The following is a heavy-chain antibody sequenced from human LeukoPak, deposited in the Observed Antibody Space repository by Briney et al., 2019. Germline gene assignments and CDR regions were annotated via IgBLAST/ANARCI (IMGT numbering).Heavy chain of an antibody. D-gene: IGHD3-22*01. J-gene: IGHJ6*03. Sequence: GASVKVSCKASGCTFTTYGISWVRQAPGQGLEWMGWISAYNGNTNYAQKLQGRVTMTTDTSTSTAYMELRSLRSDDTAVYYCARARYYDSSGYYVDDGYYYYYTDVWGKGTTVTISS. CDR3: ARARYYDSSGYYVDDGYYYYYTDV. CDR2: ISAYNGNT. CDR1: GCTFTTYG. V-gene: IGHV1-18*01.